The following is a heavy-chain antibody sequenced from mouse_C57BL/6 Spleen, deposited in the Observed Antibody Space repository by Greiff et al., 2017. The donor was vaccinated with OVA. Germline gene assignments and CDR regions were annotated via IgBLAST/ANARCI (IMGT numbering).Heavy chain of an antibody. Sequence: VQLKESGGGLVKPGGSLKLSCAASGFTFSSYAMSWVRQTPEKRLEWVATISDGGSYTYYPDNVKGRFTISRDNAKNNLYLQMSHLKSEDTAMYYCARVYYGSSYDYFDYWGQGTTLTVSS. CDR2: ISDGGSYT. CDR1: GFTFSSYA. D-gene: IGHD1-1*01. J-gene: IGHJ2*01. CDR3: ARVYYGSSYDYFDY. V-gene: IGHV5-4*01.